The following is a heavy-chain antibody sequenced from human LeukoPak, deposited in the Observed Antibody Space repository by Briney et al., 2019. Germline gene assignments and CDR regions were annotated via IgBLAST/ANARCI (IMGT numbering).Heavy chain of an antibody. Sequence: YPSETLSLTCTVSGGSISSYYWSWIRQPPGKGLEWIGYIYYSGSTNYNPSLKSRVTISVDTSKNQFSLKLSSVTAADTAVYYCARADFYYYSYMDVWGKGTTVTVSS. CDR3: ARADFYYYSYMDV. V-gene: IGHV4-59*08. CDR2: IYYSGST. CDR1: GGSISSYY. J-gene: IGHJ6*03.